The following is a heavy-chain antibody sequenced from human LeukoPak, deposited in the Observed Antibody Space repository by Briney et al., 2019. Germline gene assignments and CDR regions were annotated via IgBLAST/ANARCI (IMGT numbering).Heavy chain of an antibody. CDR1: GYTFTSNY. CDR3: ARQGTYSSAIGMGY. CDR2: IYPRDGST. V-gene: IGHV1-46*01. J-gene: IGHJ4*02. Sequence: ASVKVSCKASGYTFTSNYIHWVRRAPGQGLEWMGMIYPRDGSTSYAQKFQGRVTVTRDTSTSTVHMEVNSLRSEDTAVYYCARQGTYSSAIGMGYWGQGTLVTVSS. D-gene: IGHD6-19*01.